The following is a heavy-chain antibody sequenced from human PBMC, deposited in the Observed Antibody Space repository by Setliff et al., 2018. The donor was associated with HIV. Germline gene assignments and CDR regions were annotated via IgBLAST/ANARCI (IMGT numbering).Heavy chain of an antibody. J-gene: IGHJ6*02. CDR1: GVSFSTDMYY. CDR3: ARRAESTTTWLSSWYSYDMDV. V-gene: IGHV4-39*01. D-gene: IGHD2-15*01. CDR2: VYYNGKI. Sequence: SETLSLTCTVSGVSFSTDMYYWGWIRQPPGKGLEWVGSVYYNGKIFYNPSLKSRVTISLDSSKNQLSLRLKSVTAADTAVYFCARRAESTTTWLSSWYSYDMDVWGQGTTVTVSS.